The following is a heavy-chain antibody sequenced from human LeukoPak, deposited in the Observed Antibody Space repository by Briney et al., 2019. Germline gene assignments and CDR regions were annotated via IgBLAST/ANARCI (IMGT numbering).Heavy chain of an antibody. Sequence: GASVKVSCKASGGTFSSYAISWVRQAPGQGLEWMGGIIPIFGTANYAQKFQGRVTITTDESTSTAYMELSSLRSEDTAVYYCARDGGRDGYTKDYYYYYMDVWGKGTTVTVSS. J-gene: IGHJ6*03. D-gene: IGHD5-24*01. CDR3: ARDGGRDGYTKDYYYYYMDV. V-gene: IGHV1-69*05. CDR2: IIPIFGTA. CDR1: GGTFSSYA.